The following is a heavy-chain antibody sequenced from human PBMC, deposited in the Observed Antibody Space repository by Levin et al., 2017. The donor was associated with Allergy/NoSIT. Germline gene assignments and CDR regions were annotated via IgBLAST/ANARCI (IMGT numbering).Heavy chain of an antibody. CDR1: QIIFSGNT. J-gene: IGHJ4*02. Sequence: GGSLRLSCAASQIIFSGNTMSWVRQAPGKGLEWVASIREDEVEKYYVDSVKGRFTISRDNAKSSLTLQMDSLTAEDTAVYYCARGGWNRFDYWGQGTLVTVSS. CDR2: IREDEVEK. V-gene: IGHV3-7*03. D-gene: IGHD1-1*01. CDR3: ARGGWNRFDY.